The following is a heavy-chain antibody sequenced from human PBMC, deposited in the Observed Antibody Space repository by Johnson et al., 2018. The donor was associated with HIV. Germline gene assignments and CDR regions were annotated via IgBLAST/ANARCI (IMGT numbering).Heavy chain of an antibody. V-gene: IGHV3-30*02. J-gene: IGHJ3*02. CDR2: IRYDGSNK. CDR3: ARVKSYGNWGSRKGGRESRAAFDI. D-gene: IGHD7-27*01. Sequence: QVQLVESGGGVVQPGGSLRLSCAASGITFSSYGMHWVRQAPGKGLEWVAFIRYDGSNKYYADSVKGRFTISRDNSKNTLYLQMNSLRAEDTAVYYCARVKSYGNWGSRKGGRESRAAFDIWGQGTMVTVSS. CDR1: GITFSSYG.